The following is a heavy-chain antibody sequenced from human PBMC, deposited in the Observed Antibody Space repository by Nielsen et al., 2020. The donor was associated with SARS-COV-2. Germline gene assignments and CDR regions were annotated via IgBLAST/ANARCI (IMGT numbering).Heavy chain of an antibody. CDR3: AKYDYAFDI. CDR1: GFTFSSYA. V-gene: IGHV3-23*01. Sequence: GESLKISCAASGFTFSSYAMSWVRQAPGKGLEWVSAISGSGGSTCYADSVKGRFTISRDNSKNTLYLQMNSLRAEDTAVYYCAKYDYAFDIWGQGTMVTVSS. CDR2: ISGSGGST. D-gene: IGHD4-11*01. J-gene: IGHJ3*02.